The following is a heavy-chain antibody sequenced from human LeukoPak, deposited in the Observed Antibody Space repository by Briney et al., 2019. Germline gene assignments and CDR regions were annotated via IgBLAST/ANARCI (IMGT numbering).Heavy chain of an antibody. CDR1: GGSISSGSYY. CDR2: IYTSGST. D-gene: IGHD1-26*01. J-gene: IGHJ3*02. Sequence: SETLSLTCTVSGGSISSGSYYWSWIRRPAGKGLEWIGRIYTSGSTNYNPSLKSRVTISVDTSKNQFSLKLSSVTAADTAVYYCARAPLKGDDAFDIWGQGTMVTVSS. V-gene: IGHV4-61*02. CDR3: ARAPLKGDDAFDI.